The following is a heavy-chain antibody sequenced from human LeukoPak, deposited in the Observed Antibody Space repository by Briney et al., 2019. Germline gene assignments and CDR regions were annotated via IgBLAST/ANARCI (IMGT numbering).Heavy chain of an antibody. J-gene: IGHJ4*02. V-gene: IGHV4-34*01. Sequence: SETLSLTCAVYGGSFSVYYWSWIRQPPGKGLEWIGEVSRGGSNKYSPSLKSRVTISLDTSNNQVSLKLSTVTAADTAMYYCGLSTTRATTRTIDYWGQGTLVGVSS. CDR3: GLSTTRATTRTIDY. CDR2: VSRGGSN. CDR1: GGSFSVYY. D-gene: IGHD4-17*01.